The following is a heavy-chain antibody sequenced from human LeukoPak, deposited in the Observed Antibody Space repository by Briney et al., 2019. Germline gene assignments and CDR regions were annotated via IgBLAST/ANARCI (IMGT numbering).Heavy chain of an antibody. CDR3: ARGGTMIRGVIPRDY. Sequence: SETLSLTCAVYGGSFSGYCWNWIRQPPGKRLEWIGEINHGGSTNYNPSLKSRVTISVDTSKNQFSLNLSSVTAADTAVYYCARGGTMIRGVIPRDYWGQGTLVTVSS. J-gene: IGHJ4*02. CDR2: INHGGST. D-gene: IGHD3-10*01. V-gene: IGHV4-34*01. CDR1: GGSFSGYC.